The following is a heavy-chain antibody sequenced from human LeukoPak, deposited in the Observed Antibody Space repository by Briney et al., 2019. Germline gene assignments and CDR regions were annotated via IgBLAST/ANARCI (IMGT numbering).Heavy chain of an antibody. Sequence: TAGSLTLSGAAYGFTLVDYHMRRHPRAPRQGLEWVIGISCDGGRTGYADSVRGRFTISRDNARTALYLHMNSLRAEETAVYYCATHCSSVSCSRDTFDIWGQGTMVTVSS. CDR1: GFTLVDYH. J-gene: IGHJ3*02. CDR3: ATHCSSVSCSRDTFDI. CDR2: ISCDGGRT. D-gene: IGHD2-2*01. V-gene: IGHV3-20*04.